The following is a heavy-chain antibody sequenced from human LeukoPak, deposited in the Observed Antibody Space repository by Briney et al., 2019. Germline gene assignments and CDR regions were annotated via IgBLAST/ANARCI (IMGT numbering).Heavy chain of an antibody. CDR3: ARGMWSVPAASSLDYYYYGMDV. CDR2: ISYDGSNK. J-gene: IGHJ6*02. Sequence: GGSLRLSCAASGFTLSSYAMHWVRQAPGKGLEWVAVISYDGSNKYYADSVKGRFTISRDNSKNTLYLQVNSLRAEDTAVYYCARGMWSVPAASSLDYYYYGMDVWGQGTTVTVSS. D-gene: IGHD2-2*01. CDR1: GFTLSSYA. V-gene: IGHV3-30-3*01.